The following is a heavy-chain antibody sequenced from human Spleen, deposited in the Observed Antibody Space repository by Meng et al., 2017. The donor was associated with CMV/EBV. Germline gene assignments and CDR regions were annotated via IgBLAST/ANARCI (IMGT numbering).Heavy chain of an antibody. CDR2: ISYDGSNK. D-gene: IGHD4-23*01. J-gene: IGHJ4*02. Sequence: GESLKISCAASGFTFSSYAMHWVRQAPGKGLEWVAVISYDGSNKYYADSVKGRFTISRDNAKSSLYLQMNSLRVEDTAVYYCARGSPYGGNSDYYYWGQGTLVTVSS. V-gene: IGHV3-30-3*01. CDR1: GFTFSSYA. CDR3: ARGSPYGGNSDYYY.